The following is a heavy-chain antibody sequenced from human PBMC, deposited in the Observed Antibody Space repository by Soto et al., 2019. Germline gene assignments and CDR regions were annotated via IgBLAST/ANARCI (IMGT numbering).Heavy chain of an antibody. V-gene: IGHV4-31*03. CDR3: ARDPCLVRAVSGMDV. Sequence: SETLSRTCTVSGGSITGSGYYWSWIRQHPGKCLEWVGYIYYSGSTYYNPSLKSRLTISVATSKNQFSLKLTSVTAADTAVYYCARDPCLVRAVSGMDVWGQGTTVTVSS. CDR2: IYYSGST. CDR1: GGSITGSGYY. D-gene: IGHD3-10*01. J-gene: IGHJ6*02.